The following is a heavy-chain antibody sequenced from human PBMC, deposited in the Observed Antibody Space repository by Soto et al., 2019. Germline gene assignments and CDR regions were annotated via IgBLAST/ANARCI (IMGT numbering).Heavy chain of an antibody. CDR1: GFTFSKYA. D-gene: IGHD2-15*01. CDR3: AKNFEAGDLGGLLHFDS. CDR2: ISGRGSSS. V-gene: IGHV3-23*01. J-gene: IGHJ4*02. Sequence: EVQLLESGGGLVQPGGSLRLSCAASGFTFSKYAMGWVRQAPGKGLEWVSAISGRGSSSYFPDSVKGRFTISRDNSKNAISLQMNSLSPEDTAVYYCAKNFEAGDLGGLLHFDSWGQGALVYVSS.